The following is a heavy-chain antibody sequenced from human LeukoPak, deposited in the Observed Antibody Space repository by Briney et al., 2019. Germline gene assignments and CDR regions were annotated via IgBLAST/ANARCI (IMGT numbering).Heavy chain of an antibody. J-gene: IGHJ4*02. CDR2: ISSSGSTI. CDR1: GFTFSSYE. CDR3: TTAPGPLYDYVWGSYQIDY. V-gene: IGHV3-48*03. D-gene: IGHD3-16*02. Sequence: GGSLRLSCAASGFTFSSYEMNWVRQAPGKGLEWVSYISSSGSTIYYADSVKGRFTISRDNSKNTLYLQMNSLKTEDTAVYYCTTAPGPLYDYVWGSYQIDYWGQGTLVTVSS.